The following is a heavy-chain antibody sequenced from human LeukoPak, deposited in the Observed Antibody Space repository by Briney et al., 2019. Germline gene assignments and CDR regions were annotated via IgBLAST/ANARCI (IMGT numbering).Heavy chain of an antibody. CDR2: INPNSGGT. D-gene: IGHD3-16*02. Sequence: GASVKVSCKASGYTFTSYGISWVRQAPGQGLEWMGWINPNSGGTNYAQKFQGRVTMTRDTSISTAYMELSRLRSDDTAVYYCARGAFRVMITFGGVIAPDYWGQGTLVTVSS. CDR3: ARGAFRVMITFGGVIAPDY. CDR1: GYTFTSYG. J-gene: IGHJ4*02. V-gene: IGHV1-2*02.